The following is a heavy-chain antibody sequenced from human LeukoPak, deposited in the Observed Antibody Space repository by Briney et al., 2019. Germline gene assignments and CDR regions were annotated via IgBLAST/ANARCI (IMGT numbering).Heavy chain of an antibody. Sequence: GGSLRLSCAASGFTVSFYAMSWVRQAPGKGLEWVSVIAGGGSSTYYADSVKGRFTISRDNSKNTLYLQMNSLRAEDTAVYYCAKTPDSRYCSSTSCYNWFDPWGQGTLVTVSS. D-gene: IGHD2-2*01. V-gene: IGHV3-23*01. CDR1: GFTVSFYA. CDR2: IAGGGSST. CDR3: AKTPDSRYCSSTSCYNWFDP. J-gene: IGHJ5*02.